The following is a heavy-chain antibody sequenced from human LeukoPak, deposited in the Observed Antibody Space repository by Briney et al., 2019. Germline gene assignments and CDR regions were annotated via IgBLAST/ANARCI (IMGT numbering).Heavy chain of an antibody. CDR1: GFTFDDYA. Sequence: QPGGSLRLSCAASGFTFDDYAMHWVRQAPGKGLEWVSLIIGDGGSTYYADSVKGRFTISRDNSKNSLYLQMNSLRTEDTALYYCAKNYYGSGSYYIYYYYYGMDVWGQGTTVTVSS. D-gene: IGHD3-10*01. J-gene: IGHJ6*02. V-gene: IGHV3-43*02. CDR3: AKNYYGSGSYYIYYYYYGMDV. CDR2: IIGDGGST.